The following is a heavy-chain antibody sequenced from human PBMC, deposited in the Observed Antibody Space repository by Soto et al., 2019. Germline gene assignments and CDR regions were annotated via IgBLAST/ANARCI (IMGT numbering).Heavy chain of an antibody. V-gene: IGHV4-31*03. CDR2: IYYSGST. D-gene: IGHD6-13*01. CDR1: GGSISSGGYY. J-gene: IGHJ6*03. Sequence: SETLSLTCTVSGGSISSGGYYWSWIRQHPGKGLEWIGYIYYSGSTYYNPSLKSRVTISVDTSKNQFSLKLSSVTAADTAVYYCARAPLEAEQLVVNCYYYYYMDVWGKGTTVTVSS. CDR3: ARAPLEAEQLVVNCYYYYYMDV.